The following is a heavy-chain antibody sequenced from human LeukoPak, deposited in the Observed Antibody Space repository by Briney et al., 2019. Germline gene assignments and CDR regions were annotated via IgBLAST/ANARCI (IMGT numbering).Heavy chain of an antibody. Sequence: SQTLSLTCAISGDSVSSNSAAWNWIRQSPSRGLEWLGRTYYRSKWYNDYAVSVKSRITINPDTSKNQFSLQLNSVTLEDTAVYYCARGQYSSGWPGWRGYYYYYYGMDVWGQGTTVTVSS. J-gene: IGHJ6*02. D-gene: IGHD6-19*01. CDR3: ARGQYSSGWPGWRGYYYYYYGMDV. CDR1: GDSVSSNSAA. V-gene: IGHV6-1*01. CDR2: TYYRSKWYN.